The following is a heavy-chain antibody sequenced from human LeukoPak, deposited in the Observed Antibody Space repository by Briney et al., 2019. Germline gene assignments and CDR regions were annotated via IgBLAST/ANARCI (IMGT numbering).Heavy chain of an antibody. CDR2: MNPNSGNT. CDR1: GYTFTNYD. Sequence: ASVKVSCKASGYTFTNYDINWVRQATGQGLEWMGWMNPNSGNTGYAQKFQGRVTMTRNTSISTAYMELSSLRSEDTAVYYCARGDCSSTSCQKGGRNYYYYYGMDVWGQGTTVTVSS. J-gene: IGHJ6*02. V-gene: IGHV1-8*01. D-gene: IGHD2-2*01. CDR3: ARGDCSSTSCQKGGRNYYYYYGMDV.